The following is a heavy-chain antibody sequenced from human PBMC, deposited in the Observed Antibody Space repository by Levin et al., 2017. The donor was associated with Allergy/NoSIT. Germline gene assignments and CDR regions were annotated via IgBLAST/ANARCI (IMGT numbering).Heavy chain of an antibody. Sequence: LSLTCAASGFPFRSYAMSWVRQAPGKGLEWVSAISGSGGSTYYADSVKGRFTISRDNSKNTLYLQMNSLRAEDTAVYYCAKRGIAVALANYWGQGTLVTVSS. CDR2: ISGSGGST. CDR1: GFPFRSYA. D-gene: IGHD6-19*01. V-gene: IGHV3-23*01. CDR3: AKRGIAVALANY. J-gene: IGHJ4*02.